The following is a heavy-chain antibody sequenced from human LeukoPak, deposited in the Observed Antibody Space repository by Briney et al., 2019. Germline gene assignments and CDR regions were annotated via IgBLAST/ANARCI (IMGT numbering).Heavy chain of an antibody. CDR3: EYGRGFVVVPPAIYPVG. CDR2: ISGSVGST. V-gene: IGHV3-23*01. CDR1: GFTFRSYA. Sequence: PGGSLRLSCAASGFTFRSYAMSWVRQAPGEGLEWVGAISGSVGSTYYAHSFKGRVTIPRDNSKNTLYLQIESLRAGDTAVYYCEYGRGFVVVPPAIYPVGWGQGTLVTVP. D-gene: IGHD2-2*01. J-gene: IGHJ1*01.